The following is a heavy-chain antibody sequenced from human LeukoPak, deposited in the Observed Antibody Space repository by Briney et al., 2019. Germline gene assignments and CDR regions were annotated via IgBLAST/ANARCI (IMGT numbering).Heavy chain of an antibody. CDR1: GFTFSSYG. CDR3: AKDNNYGSGSYYSHHTENFFNY. Sequence: GRSLRLSCAASGFTFSSYGMHWVRQAPGKGLEWVAVISYDGSNKYYADSVKGRFTISRDNSKNTLYLQMNSLRAEDTAVYYCAKDNNYGSGSYYSHHTENFFNYWGQGTLVTVSS. J-gene: IGHJ4*02. CDR2: ISYDGSNK. V-gene: IGHV3-30*18. D-gene: IGHD3-10*01.